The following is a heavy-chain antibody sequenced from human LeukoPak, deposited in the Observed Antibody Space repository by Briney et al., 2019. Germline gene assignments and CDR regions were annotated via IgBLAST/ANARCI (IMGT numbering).Heavy chain of an antibody. V-gene: IGHV3-9*01. Sequence: GRSLRLSCAASGFAFDDYAMHWVRQAPGKGLEWVSGISWNSGSISYADSVKGRFTISRDNAKNSLYLQMNSLRAEDTALYYCAKEWELLGFDYWGQGTLVTVSS. CDR1: GFAFDDYA. J-gene: IGHJ4*02. D-gene: IGHD1-26*01. CDR3: AKEWELLGFDY. CDR2: ISWNSGSI.